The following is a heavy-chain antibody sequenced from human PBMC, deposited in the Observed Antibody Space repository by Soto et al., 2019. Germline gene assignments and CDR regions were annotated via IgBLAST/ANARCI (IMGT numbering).Heavy chain of an antibody. CDR2: IKNKNDGGTI. V-gene: IGHV3-15*07. CDR3: TGLWFGEIYNY. CDR1: GFSFKNAW. Sequence: EVELVESGGGLVKPGGSLTLSCAASGFSFKNAWMNWVGQAPGKGLEWVGGIKNKNDGGTIDYAAFVKGRFTISRDASENTLYLHMNDLKTEDSAVYFCTGLWFGEIYNYWGQGSLVTVSS. J-gene: IGHJ4*01. D-gene: IGHD3-10*01.